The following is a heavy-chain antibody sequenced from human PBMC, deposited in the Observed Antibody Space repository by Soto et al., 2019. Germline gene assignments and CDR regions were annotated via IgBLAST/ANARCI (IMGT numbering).Heavy chain of an antibody. CDR3: ARGGDCGGDCFYFDY. J-gene: IGHJ4*02. CDR1: GVSIGSDY. V-gene: IGHV4-59*01. CDR2: VYYSGST. D-gene: IGHD2-21*02. Sequence: PSETLSLTCTVSGVSIGSDYWSWIRQPPGKGLEWIGYVYYSGSTNYNPSLKSRVNISVDTSKNQFSLKLSSVTAADTAVYYCARGGDCGGDCFYFDYWGQGTLVTVSS.